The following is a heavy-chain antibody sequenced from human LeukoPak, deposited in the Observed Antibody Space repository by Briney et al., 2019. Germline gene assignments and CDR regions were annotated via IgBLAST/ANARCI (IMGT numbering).Heavy chain of an antibody. Sequence: GGSLRLSCAASGFSFSSTWMHWVRQAPGKGLEWVSSISSSSSYIYYADSVKGRFTISRDNAKNTLYLQMNSLRAEDTAVYYCARRGAVAGTFDYWGQGTLVTVSS. V-gene: IGHV3-21*01. CDR1: GFSFSSTW. CDR2: ISSSSSYI. D-gene: IGHD6-19*01. J-gene: IGHJ4*02. CDR3: ARRGAVAGTFDY.